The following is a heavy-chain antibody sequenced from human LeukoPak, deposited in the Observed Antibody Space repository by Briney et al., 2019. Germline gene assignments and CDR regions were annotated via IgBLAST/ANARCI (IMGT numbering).Heavy chain of an antibody. V-gene: IGHV1-69*05. D-gene: IGHD3-9*01. CDR3: ARDIRRLGAFDI. CDR2: IIPIFGTA. Sequence: SVKVSXKASGGTFSSYAISWVRQAPGQGLEWMGGIIPIFGTANYAQKFQGRVTITTDESTSTAYMELSSLRSEDTAVYYCARDIRRLGAFDIWGQGTMVTVSS. CDR1: GGTFSSYA. J-gene: IGHJ3*02.